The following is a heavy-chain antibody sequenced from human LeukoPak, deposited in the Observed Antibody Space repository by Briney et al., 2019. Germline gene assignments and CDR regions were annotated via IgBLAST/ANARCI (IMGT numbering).Heavy chain of an antibody. Sequence: PGGSLRLSCAASGFTFSSYSMNWARQAPGKGLEWVSSISNSGSYIYYADSVKGRFTISRDNSKNTLYLQMNSLRAEDTAVYYCARDSRVATNYYYYGMDVWGQGTTVTVSS. J-gene: IGHJ6*02. V-gene: IGHV3-21*01. D-gene: IGHD5-12*01. CDR2: ISNSGSYI. CDR1: GFTFSSYS. CDR3: ARDSRVATNYYYYGMDV.